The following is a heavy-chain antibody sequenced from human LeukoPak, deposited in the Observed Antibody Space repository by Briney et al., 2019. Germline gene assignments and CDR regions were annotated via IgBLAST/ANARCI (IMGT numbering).Heavy chain of an antibody. J-gene: IGHJ4*02. CDR2: ISGSGGST. CDR3: ARNSYSSSWYGDY. Sequence: GGSLRLSCAASGFTFSSYAMSWVRQAPGKGLEWVSAISGSGGSTYYADSVKGRFTISRDNSKNTLYLQMNSLRAEDTAVYYCARNSYSSSWYGDYWGQGTLVTVSS. D-gene: IGHD6-13*01. CDR1: GFTFSSYA. V-gene: IGHV3-23*01.